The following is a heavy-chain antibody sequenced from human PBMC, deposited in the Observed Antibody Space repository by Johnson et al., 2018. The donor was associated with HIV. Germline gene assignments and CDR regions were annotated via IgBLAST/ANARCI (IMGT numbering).Heavy chain of an antibody. CDR1: GFTFSSYA. CDR2: ISYDGSNK. Sequence: QMQLVESGGGVVQPGRSLRLSCAASGFTFSSYAMHWVRQAPGKGLEWVAVISYDGSNKYYADSVKGRFTISRDNSKNTLYLQMNSLRAEDTAVYYCARASHYADAFDIWGQGTMVTVSS. D-gene: IGHD2-2*01. CDR3: ARASHYADAFDI. V-gene: IGHV3-30-3*01. J-gene: IGHJ3*02.